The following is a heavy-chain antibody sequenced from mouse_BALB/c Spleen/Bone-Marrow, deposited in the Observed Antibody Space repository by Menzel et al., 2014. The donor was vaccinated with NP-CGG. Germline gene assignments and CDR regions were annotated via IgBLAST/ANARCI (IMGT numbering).Heavy chain of an antibody. V-gene: IGHV5-6*01. J-gene: IGHJ4*01. CDR3: TRQGNWDHYAMDY. CDR1: GLTFSTYG. D-gene: IGHD4-1*01. Sequence: EVKLKETGGDLGKTGGSLKLSCAAYGLTFSTYGMSWVRQTPDKRLEWVATISSGGGYTYYPDSVKGRFTISRDNAKNTLYLQMSSLKSEDTAMYYCTRQGNWDHYAMDYWNHTTSITFSS. CDR2: ISSGGGYT.